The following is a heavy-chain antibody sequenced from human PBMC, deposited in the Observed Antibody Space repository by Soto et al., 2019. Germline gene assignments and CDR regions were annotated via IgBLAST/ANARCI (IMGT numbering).Heavy chain of an antibody. D-gene: IGHD6-19*01. V-gene: IGHV1-18*01. CDR1: GYTFTSYG. CDR2: ISAYNGNT. J-gene: IGHJ4*02. Sequence: GESLKISCKASGYTFTSYGISWVRQAPGQGLEWMGWISAYNGNTNYAQKLQGRVTMTTDTSTSTAYMELRSLRSDDTAVYYCARFGPGQWLDDWGQGTLVTVSS. CDR3: ARFGPGQWLDD.